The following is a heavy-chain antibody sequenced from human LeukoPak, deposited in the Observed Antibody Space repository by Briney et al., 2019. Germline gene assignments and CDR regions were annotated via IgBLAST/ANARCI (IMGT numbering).Heavy chain of an antibody. CDR2: INQSGST. V-gene: IGHV4-34*01. D-gene: IGHD3-16*01. J-gene: IGHJ5*02. Sequence: PGGSLRLSCAASGFTFRDYAMHWVRQTPGKGLEWIGEINQSGSTNYNSSLKSRVTISVDTSKNQFSLKLNSVTAADTSVYYCARARLGLPNWFDPWGQGTLVTVSS. CDR3: ARARLGLPNWFDP. CDR1: GFTFRDYA.